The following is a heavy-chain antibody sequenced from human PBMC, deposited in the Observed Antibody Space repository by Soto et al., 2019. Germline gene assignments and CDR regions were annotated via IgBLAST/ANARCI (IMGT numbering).Heavy chain of an antibody. J-gene: IGHJ6*02. CDR2: ISYDGSNK. CDR1: GFTFSSYA. D-gene: IGHD6-19*01. V-gene: IGHV3-30-3*01. Sequence: GGSLRLSCAASGFTFSSYAMHWVRQAPGKGLEWVAVISYDGSNKYYADSVKGRFTISRDNSKNTLYLQMNSLRAEDTAVYYCARERWLVPSYYYYGMDVWGQGTTVTVSS. CDR3: ARERWLVPSYYYYGMDV.